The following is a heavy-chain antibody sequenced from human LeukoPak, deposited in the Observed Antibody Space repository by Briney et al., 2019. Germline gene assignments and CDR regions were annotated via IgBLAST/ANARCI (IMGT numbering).Heavy chain of an antibody. CDR1: GYTFTSYG. CDR3: ARDVDTSSHSSQLDP. Sequence: ASVKVSCKASGYTFTSYGISWVRQAPGQGLEWMGWISAYNGNTNYAQKLQGRVTMTTDTSTSTAYMELRSLRSDDTAVYYCARDVDTSSHSSQLDPWGQGTLVTVSS. J-gene: IGHJ5*02. CDR2: ISAYNGNT. D-gene: IGHD5-18*01. V-gene: IGHV1-18*01.